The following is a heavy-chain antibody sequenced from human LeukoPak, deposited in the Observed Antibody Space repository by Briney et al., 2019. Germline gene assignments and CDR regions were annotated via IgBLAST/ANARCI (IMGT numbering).Heavy chain of an antibody. D-gene: IGHD6-13*01. J-gene: IGHJ4*02. CDR3: ARSPRYSRLNRG. CDR1: GFTVSTYS. V-gene: IGHV3-21*01. Sequence: GGSLRLSWATSGFTVSTYSMNWVRQAPGMGQQWVSSISSSSSYIYYADSVKGRFTISRDNAKNSLYLQMNSLRAEDTALYYCARSPRYSRLNRGWGQGTLVTVSS. CDR2: ISSSSSYI.